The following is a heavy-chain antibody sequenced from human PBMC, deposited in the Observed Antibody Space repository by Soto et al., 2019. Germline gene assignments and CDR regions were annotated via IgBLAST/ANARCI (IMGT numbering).Heavy chain of an antibody. CDR3: ARDPGTSIAARPSWFDP. CDR1: GGTFSSYA. J-gene: IGHJ5*02. V-gene: IGHV1-69*12. CDR2: IIPIFGTA. D-gene: IGHD6-6*01. Sequence: QVQLVQSGAEVKKPGSSVKVSCKASGGTFSSYAISWVRQAPGQGLEWMGGIIPIFGTANYAQKFQGRVTIPADESTSTAYMELSSLRSEDTAVYYCARDPGTSIAARPSWFDPWGQGTLVTVSS.